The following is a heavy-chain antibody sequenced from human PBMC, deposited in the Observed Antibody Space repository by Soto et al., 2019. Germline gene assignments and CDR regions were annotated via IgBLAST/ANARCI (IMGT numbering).Heavy chain of an antibody. CDR3: ARELPSYNDY. CDR2: IDGDGSRT. J-gene: IGHJ4*02. D-gene: IGHD1-1*01. CDR1: GFTFSGYW. Sequence: EVQLVESGGGLVQPGGSLRLSCVASGFTFSGYWMHWVRQAPGKGLVWVSRIDGDGSRTNYADSVKGRFTISRDNAKNRLYLQMNSLRAEDTAVYFCARELPSYNDYWGQGTLVTVSS. V-gene: IGHV3-74*01.